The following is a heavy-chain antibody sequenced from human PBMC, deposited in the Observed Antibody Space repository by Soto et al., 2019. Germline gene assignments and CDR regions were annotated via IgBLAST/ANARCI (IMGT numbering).Heavy chain of an antibody. Sequence: ASVKVPCKASGYTFTSYDINWVRQATGQGLEWMGWMNPNSGNTGYAQKFQGRVTMTRNTSISTAYMELSSLRSEDTAVYYCARGAAVVPWFDPWGQGTLVTVSS. V-gene: IGHV1-8*01. CDR3: ARGAAVVPWFDP. CDR1: GYTFTSYD. J-gene: IGHJ5*02. CDR2: MNPNSGNT. D-gene: IGHD6-19*01.